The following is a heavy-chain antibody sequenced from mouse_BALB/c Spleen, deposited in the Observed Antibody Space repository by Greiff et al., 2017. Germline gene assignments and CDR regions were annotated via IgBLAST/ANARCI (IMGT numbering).Heavy chain of an antibody. V-gene: IGHV14-3*02. Sequence: EVKLQESGAELVKPGASVKLSCTASGFNIKDTYMHWVKQRPEQGLEWIGRIDPANGNTKYDPKFQGKATITADTSSNTAYLQLSSLTSEDTAVYYCANWDDAMDYWGQGTSVTVSS. J-gene: IGHJ4*01. CDR3: ANWDDAMDY. CDR2: IDPANGNT. CDR1: GFNIKDTY. D-gene: IGHD4-1*01.